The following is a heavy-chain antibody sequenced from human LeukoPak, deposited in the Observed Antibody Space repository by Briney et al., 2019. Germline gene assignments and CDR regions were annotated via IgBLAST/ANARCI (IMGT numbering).Heavy chain of an antibody. CDR1: GFTFSNYA. J-gene: IGHJ4*02. V-gene: IGHV3-33*01. D-gene: IGHD6-13*01. CDR2: IWYDGSYK. Sequence: GRSLRLSCAASGFTFSNYAMHWVRQAPGKGLEWMAIIWYDGSYKYYADSVKGRFTVSRDNAKNTLYLQMNSLRAEDTAVYYCARDDLSWYSGIDYWGQGVLVTVSS. CDR3: ARDDLSWYSGIDY.